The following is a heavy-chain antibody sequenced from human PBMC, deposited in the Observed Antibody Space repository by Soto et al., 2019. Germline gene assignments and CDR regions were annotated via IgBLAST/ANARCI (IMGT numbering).Heavy chain of an antibody. D-gene: IGHD6-13*01. CDR2: ISSSSSTT. Sequence: PGGSLRLSCAASGFTFSSYSMNWVRQAPGKGLEWVSYISSSSSTTYYADSVKGRFTISRDNAKNSLYLQMNSLRDEDTAVYYSARDSPYSSSWYDLNWFDPWGQGTLVTVSS. CDR3: ARDSPYSSSWYDLNWFDP. CDR1: GFTFSSYS. J-gene: IGHJ5*02. V-gene: IGHV3-48*02.